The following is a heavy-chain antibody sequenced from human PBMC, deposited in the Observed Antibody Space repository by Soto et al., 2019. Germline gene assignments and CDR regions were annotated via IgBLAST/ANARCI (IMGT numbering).Heavy chain of an antibody. J-gene: IGHJ5*02. CDR1: GDRVSSNTAS. CDR3: AKGDNLGPKTGYAFDP. D-gene: IGHD5-12*01. Sequence: PSQTLSLTCAISGDRVSSNTASWNWIRQSPSRGLEWLGRTYFRSKWYNDYAVSVKSRIIINSDTSNNQFSLQLNSVTPEDTAVYFCAKGDNLGPKTGYAFDPWGQGIMVTVSS. CDR2: TYFRSKWYN. V-gene: IGHV6-1*01.